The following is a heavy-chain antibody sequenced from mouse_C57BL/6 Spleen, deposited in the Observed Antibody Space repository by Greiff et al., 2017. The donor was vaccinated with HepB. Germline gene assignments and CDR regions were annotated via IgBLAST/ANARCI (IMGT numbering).Heavy chain of an antibody. D-gene: IGHD2-1*01. V-gene: IGHV1-64*01. CDR3: ASVYGNYPAWFAY. CDR1: GYTFTSYW. J-gene: IGHJ3*01. CDR2: IHPNSGST. Sequence: VQLQQPGAELVKPGASVKLSCKASGYTFTSYWMHWVKQRPGQGLAWIGTIHPNSGSTNYNEKFKSKATLTADKSSSTAYMQLSSLTSEDSAVYYCASVYGNYPAWFAYWGQGTLVTVSA.